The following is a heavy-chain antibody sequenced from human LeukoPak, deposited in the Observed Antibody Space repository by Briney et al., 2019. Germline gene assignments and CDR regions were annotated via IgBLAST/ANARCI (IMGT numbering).Heavy chain of an antibody. CDR3: ARKSIVTAGRKPYDY. CDR1: GGSFSGYY. Sequence: SETLSLTCAVYGGSFSGYYWSWIRQPPGKGLKWIGEIDHSGRTNSNPSLKSRVTISVDMSKNQFSLRLTSVTAADTAVYYCARKSIVTAGRKPYDYWDQGTLVTVSS. D-gene: IGHD6-13*01. CDR2: IDHSGRT. V-gene: IGHV4-34*01. J-gene: IGHJ4*02.